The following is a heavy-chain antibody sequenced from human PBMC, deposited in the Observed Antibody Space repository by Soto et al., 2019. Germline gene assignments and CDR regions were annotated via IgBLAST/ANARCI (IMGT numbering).Heavy chain of an antibody. V-gene: IGHV5-51*01. CDR3: ARLRLGSVANGFDI. CDR1: GYSVTDCW. D-gene: IGHD2-15*01. CDR2: IYPGDSDT. J-gene: IGHJ3*02. Sequence: HGESLKISCKGAGYSVTDCWIGWVRQVPGKGLEWMGIIYPGDSDTRYSPSFQGQVTVSADKSISTAYLQWSSLKASDTAMYYCARLRLGSVANGFDIWGQGTMVTVSS.